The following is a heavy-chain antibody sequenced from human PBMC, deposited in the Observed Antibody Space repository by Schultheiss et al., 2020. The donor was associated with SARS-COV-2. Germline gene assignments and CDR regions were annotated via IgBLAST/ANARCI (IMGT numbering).Heavy chain of an antibody. V-gene: IGHV3-66*01. Sequence: GGSLRLSCAASGFTVSTNYMSWVRQTQGRGLEWVSVIYNTGSVNYADSVKGRFTMSRDSSKNTVDLQMDSLRDEDTAVYYCAKAPPRIAAAATSYYFDYWGQGTLVTVSS. D-gene: IGHD6-13*01. CDR2: IYNTGSV. CDR3: AKAPPRIAAAATSYYFDY. CDR1: GFTVSTNY. J-gene: IGHJ4*02.